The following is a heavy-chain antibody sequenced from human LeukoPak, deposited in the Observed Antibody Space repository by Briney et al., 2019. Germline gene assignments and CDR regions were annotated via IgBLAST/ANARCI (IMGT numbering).Heavy chain of an antibody. D-gene: IGHD3-22*01. J-gene: IGHJ4*02. Sequence: SETLSLTCTVSGGSISSGDYYWSWIRQPPGKGLEWIGYIYYSGSTYYNPSLKSRVTISVDTSKNQFSLKLSSVTAADTAVYYCARVVRDYYDSSGYYPDYWGQGTLVTVSS. CDR1: GGSISSGDYY. CDR3: ARVVRDYYDSSGYYPDY. CDR2: IYYSGST. V-gene: IGHV4-30-4*01.